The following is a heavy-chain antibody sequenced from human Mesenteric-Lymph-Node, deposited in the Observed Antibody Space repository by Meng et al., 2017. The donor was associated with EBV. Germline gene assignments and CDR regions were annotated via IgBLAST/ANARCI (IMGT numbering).Heavy chain of an antibody. CDR2: MKRSSGNS. CDR1: RTTITSDL. CDR3: PLSPPASGLFEH. D-gene: IGHD7-27*01. V-gene: IGHV1-8*01. J-gene: IGHJ5*02. Sequence: HVRLGQSLVEVTKPRASICVCSSGSRTTITSDLGRCVRQPAGEGRECRVWMKRSSGNSIYSQKFQGTITINKSTSISTAYMECVSPRSEDVSVYYCPLSPPASGLFEHWGQGTLVTVSS.